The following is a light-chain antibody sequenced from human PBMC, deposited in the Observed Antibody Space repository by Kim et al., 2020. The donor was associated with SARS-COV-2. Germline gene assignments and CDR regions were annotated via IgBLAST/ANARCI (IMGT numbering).Light chain of an antibody. CDR1: SGHSSYI. CDR2: LEGSGSY. V-gene: IGLV4-60*03. CDR3: ETWDSNTWV. J-gene: IGLJ3*02. Sequence: QLVLTQSYSASASLGSSVKPTCTLSSGHSSYIIAWHQQQPGKAPRYLMKLEGSGSYNKGSGVPDRFSGSSSGADRYLTISNLQSEDEADYYCETWDSNTWVFGGGTKLTVL.